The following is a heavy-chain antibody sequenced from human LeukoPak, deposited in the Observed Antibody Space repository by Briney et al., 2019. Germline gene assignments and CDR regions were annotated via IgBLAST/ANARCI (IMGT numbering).Heavy chain of an antibody. D-gene: IGHD2-21*02. J-gene: IGHJ2*01. Sequence: GGSLRLSCAASGFTLSSYEMNWVRQAPGKGLEWVSVIYSDGSTFYADSVKGRFTISRDNSKNTLYLQMNSLRAEDTAVYYCARVEGVTAIYYWYFDLWGRGTLVSVSS. CDR2: IYSDGST. CDR3: ARVEGVTAIYYWYFDL. V-gene: IGHV3-66*01. CDR1: GFTLSSYE.